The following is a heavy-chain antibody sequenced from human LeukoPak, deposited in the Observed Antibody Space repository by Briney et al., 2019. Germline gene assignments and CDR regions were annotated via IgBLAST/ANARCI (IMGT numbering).Heavy chain of an antibody. CDR2: INHSGST. CDR3: AKPHREVGATLFAFDI. Sequence: SETLSLTCAVYGGSFSGYYWSWIRQPPGKGLEWIGEINHSGSTNYNPSLKSRVTISVDTSKNQFSLKLSSVTAADTAVYYCAKPHREVGATLFAFDIWGQGTMVTVSS. CDR1: GGSFSGYY. D-gene: IGHD1-26*01. J-gene: IGHJ3*02. V-gene: IGHV4-34*01.